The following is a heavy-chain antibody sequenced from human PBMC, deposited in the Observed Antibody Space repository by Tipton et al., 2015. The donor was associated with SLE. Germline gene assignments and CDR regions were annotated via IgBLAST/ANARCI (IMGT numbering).Heavy chain of an antibody. V-gene: IGHV3-23*01. CDR2: ISGSGGST. D-gene: IGHD3-10*01. J-gene: IGHJ4*02. CDR3: AKDLLLWFGETVDS. Sequence: SLRLSCAASGFTFSSYAMSWVRQAPGKGLEWVSAISGSGGSTYYADSVKGRFTISRDNSKNTLYLQMNSLRAEDTAVYYCAKDLLLWFGETVDSWGQGPLVTVSS. CDR1: GFTFSSYA.